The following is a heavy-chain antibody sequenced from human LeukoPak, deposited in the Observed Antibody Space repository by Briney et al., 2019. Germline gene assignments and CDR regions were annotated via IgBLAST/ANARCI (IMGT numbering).Heavy chain of an antibody. CDR3: AKDRIPY. V-gene: IGHV3-30*02. Sequence: PGGSLRLSCAASGFTFSNYAMSWVRQAPGKGLEWVAFIRYDGSNKYYADSVKGRFTVSRDNSKNTLYLQMNSLRAEDTAVYYCAKDRIPYWGQGTLVTVSS. J-gene: IGHJ4*02. CDR1: GFTFSNYA. CDR2: IRYDGSNK.